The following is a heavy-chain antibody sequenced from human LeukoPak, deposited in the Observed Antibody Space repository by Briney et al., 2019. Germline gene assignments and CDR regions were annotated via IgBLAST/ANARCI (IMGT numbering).Heavy chain of an antibody. CDR3: AMGTFGDPLAL. J-gene: IGHJ4*02. V-gene: IGHV3-66*01. CDR1: GFTFDDYG. CDR2: FYRDGGI. D-gene: IGHD3-10*01. Sequence: GGSLRLSCAASGFTFDDYGMSWVRQAPGKGLEWVSVFYRDGGIYYSDSVKGRFTISRDNSKNMVYLQMNSLRVEDTAVYYCAMGTFGDPLALGGQGTLVTVSS.